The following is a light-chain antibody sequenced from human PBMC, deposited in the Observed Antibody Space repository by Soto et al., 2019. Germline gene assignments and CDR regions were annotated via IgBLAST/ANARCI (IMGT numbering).Light chain of an antibody. V-gene: IGKV1-39*01. CDR1: QSISSY. CDR2: AAS. CDR3: QQSYSTPRDT. Sequence: DIQMTQSPSSLSASVGDRVTITCRASQSISSYLNWYQQKPGKAPKLLIYAASSLQSGVPSRFSGSGSGTDFTLTISSLQPEDFATYYCQQSYSTPRDTFGQGTKLDIK. J-gene: IGKJ2*01.